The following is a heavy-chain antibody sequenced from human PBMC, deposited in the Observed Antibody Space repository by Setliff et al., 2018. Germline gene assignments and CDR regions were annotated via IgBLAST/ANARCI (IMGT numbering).Heavy chain of an antibody. CDR1: GYSISNDYF. CDR3: AKHRSYFDY. V-gene: IGHV4-38-2*02. Sequence: SETLSLTCTVSGYSISNDYFWGWIRQPPGKGLEWIGSIYHSGSTSYYPSLKSRVTISVGTSKNQFSLNLSSVTAADTAVYYCAKHRSYFDYWGQGTLVTVPT. CDR2: IYHSGST. J-gene: IGHJ4*02.